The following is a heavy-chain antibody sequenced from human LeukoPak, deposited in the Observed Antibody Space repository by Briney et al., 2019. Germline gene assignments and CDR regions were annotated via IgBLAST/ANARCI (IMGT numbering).Heavy chain of an antibody. J-gene: IGHJ4*02. D-gene: IGHD3-16*01. V-gene: IGHV3-15*01. CDR1: GFTFSNAW. CDR3: AKRPSHHWEREAY. CDR2: IKSKTDGGTT. Sequence: TGGSLRLSCAASGFTFSNAWMSWVRQAPGKGLEWVGRIKSKTDGGTTDYAAPVKGRFTISRDNSKNTLYLQMNSLRAEDTAVYYCAKRPSHHWEREAYWGQGTLVTVSS.